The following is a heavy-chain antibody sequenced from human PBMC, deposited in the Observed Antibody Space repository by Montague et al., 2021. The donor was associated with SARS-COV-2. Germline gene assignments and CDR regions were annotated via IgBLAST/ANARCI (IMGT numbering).Heavy chain of an antibody. CDR3: ARLESTRGVIIRGAFHI. CDR2: IYYSGSA. V-gene: IGHV4-39*01. D-gene: IGHD3-10*01. Sequence: SETLSPTCSVSGDSINNSRYYWGWIRQPPGKGLEWIGTIYYSGSAYYXPSLKSRVTISVDTSKDQFSLKLKSVTATDTAVYYCARLESTRGVIIRGAFHIWGQGTKVTVSS. J-gene: IGHJ3*02. CDR1: GDSINNSRYY.